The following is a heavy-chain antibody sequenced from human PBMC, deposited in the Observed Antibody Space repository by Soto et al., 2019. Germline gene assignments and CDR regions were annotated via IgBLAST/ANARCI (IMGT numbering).Heavy chain of an antibody. D-gene: IGHD5-18*01. CDR2: INPSGGST. Sequence: GASVKVSCKASGYTFTSYYMHWVRQAPGQGLEWMGIINPSGGSTSYAQKFQGRVTMTRDTSTSTVYMELSSLRSEDTAVYYCARDLTGGYSSGYYYYGMDVWGQGTKVTVSS. V-gene: IGHV1-46*01. CDR1: GYTFTSYY. CDR3: ARDLTGGYSSGYYYYGMDV. J-gene: IGHJ6*02.